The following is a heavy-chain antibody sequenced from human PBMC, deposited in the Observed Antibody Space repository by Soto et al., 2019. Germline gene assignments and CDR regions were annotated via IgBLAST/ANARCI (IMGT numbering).Heavy chain of an antibody. J-gene: IGHJ4*02. Sequence: QVQLQESGPGLVKPSQTLSLTCSVSGASISDGNYYWTWIRQSPARGLEWIGYVYYSGSTYYNPSLHSRVTMSADTSNNYSSLKLNSVNVADTAVYFCARGRFLDFWGQGILVTVSS. V-gene: IGHV4-30-4*01. D-gene: IGHD3-3*01. CDR2: VYYSGST. CDR3: ARGRFLDF. CDR1: GASISDGNYY.